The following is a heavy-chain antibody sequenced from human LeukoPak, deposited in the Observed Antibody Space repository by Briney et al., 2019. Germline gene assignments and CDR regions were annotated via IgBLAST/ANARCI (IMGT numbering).Heavy chain of an antibody. D-gene: IGHD6-13*01. CDR2: INPSGGST. J-gene: IGHJ4*02. V-gene: IGHV1-46*01. Sequence: ASVKVSYKASGYTFTSYYMHWVRQAPGQGLEWMGIINPSGGSTSYAQKFQGRVTMTRDMSTSTAYMELRSLRSDDTAVYYCALGLVIAAAGYFDYWGQGTLVTVSS. CDR3: ALGLVIAAAGYFDY. CDR1: GYTFTSYY.